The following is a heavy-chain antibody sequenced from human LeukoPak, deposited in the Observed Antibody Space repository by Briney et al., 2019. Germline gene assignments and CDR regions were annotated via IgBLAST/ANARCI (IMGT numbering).Heavy chain of an antibody. CDR2: INHSGST. Sequence: SQTLSLTCTVSGGSISSGSYYWSWIRQPAGKGLEWIGEINHSGSTNYSPSLKSRVTISVDTSKNQFSLKLSSVTAADTAVYYCARVLYYDFWSGSYSGYYFDYWGQGTLVTVSS. V-gene: IGHV4-61*09. J-gene: IGHJ4*02. D-gene: IGHD3-3*01. CDR3: ARVLYYDFWSGSYSGYYFDY. CDR1: GGSISSGSYY.